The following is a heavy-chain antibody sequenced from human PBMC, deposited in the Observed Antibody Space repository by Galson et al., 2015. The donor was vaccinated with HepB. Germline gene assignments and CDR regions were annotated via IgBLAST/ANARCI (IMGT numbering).Heavy chain of an antibody. CDR1: GGSISSSSYY. J-gene: IGHJ4*02. CDR2: IYYSGST. Sequence: LSLTCTVSGGSISSSSYYWGWIRQPPGKGLEWIGSIYYSGSTYYNPSLKSRVTISVDTSKNQFSLKLSSVTAADTAVYYCARLNVEYSSSFRVPYYFDYWGQGTLVTVSS. CDR3: ARLNVEYSSSFRVPYYFDY. D-gene: IGHD6-6*01. V-gene: IGHV4-39*01.